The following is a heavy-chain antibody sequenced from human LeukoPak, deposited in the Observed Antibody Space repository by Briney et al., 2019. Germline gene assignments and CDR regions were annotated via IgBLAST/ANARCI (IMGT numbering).Heavy chain of an antibody. CDR2: IYYSGST. J-gene: IGHJ4*02. Sequence: SETLSLTCTVSGGSISSYYWSWIRQPPGKGLEWIGYIYYSGSTNYNPSLKSRVTISVATSKNQFSLKLSSVTAADTAVYYCARVRGAGGDYFFDYWGQGSLVTVSS. D-gene: IGHD4-17*01. V-gene: IGHV4-59*01. CDR3: ARVRGAGGDYFFDY. CDR1: GGSISSYY.